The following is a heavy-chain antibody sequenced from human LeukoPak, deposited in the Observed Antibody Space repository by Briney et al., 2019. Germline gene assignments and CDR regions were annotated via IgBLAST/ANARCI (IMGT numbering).Heavy chain of an antibody. CDR1: GFTFSSYA. V-gene: IGHV3-23*01. CDR2: ISGNGGST. J-gene: IGHJ4*02. Sequence: GGSLRLSCAASGFTFSSYAMSWVRLAPEKGLEWVSSISGNGGSTYYPDSMKGRFTISRGNSKSTLFLQLNTLTAEDTAIYYCAKDRSHGSGTLYPLFDFRGLGTLVTVSS. D-gene: IGHD3-10*01. CDR3: AKDRSHGSGTLYPLFDF.